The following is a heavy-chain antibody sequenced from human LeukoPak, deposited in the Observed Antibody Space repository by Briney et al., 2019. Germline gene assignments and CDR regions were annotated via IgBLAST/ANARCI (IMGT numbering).Heavy chain of an antibody. Sequence: SQTLSLTCAISGDTVSSNSAAWNWIRQSPSRGLEWLGRTYYRSKWYNDYAVSVKTRITINPDTSKNQFSLQLISVTPEDTAVYYCARDYAEAASYYYYGMDVWGKGTTVTVSS. CDR1: GDTVSSNSAA. J-gene: IGHJ6*04. V-gene: IGHV6-1*01. CDR3: ARDYAEAASYYYYGMDV. D-gene: IGHD6-13*01. CDR2: TYYRSKWYN.